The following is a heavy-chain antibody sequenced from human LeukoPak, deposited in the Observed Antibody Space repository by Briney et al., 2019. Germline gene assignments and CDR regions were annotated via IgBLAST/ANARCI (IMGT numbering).Heavy chain of an antibody. CDR2: INAGNGNT. D-gene: IGHD2-2*01. CDR1: GYTFTSYA. J-gene: IGHJ4*02. CDR3: ARSKMMGVVPAAIDY. V-gene: IGHV1-3*01. Sequence: ASVKVSCKASGYTFTSYAMHWVRQAPGQRLEWMGWINAGNGNTKYSQKFQGRVTITRDTSARTAYMELRSLTSEDTAVYYCARSKMMGVVPAAIDYWGQGTLVTVSS.